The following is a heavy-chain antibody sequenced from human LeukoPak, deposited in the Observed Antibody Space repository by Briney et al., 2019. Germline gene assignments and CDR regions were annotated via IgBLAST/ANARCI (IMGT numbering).Heavy chain of an antibody. CDR3: ARLGYCSSTSCYKGGLNWFDP. Sequence: SETLSLTCAVSGYSISSGYYWGWIRQPPGKGLEWIGSIYHSGSTYYNPSLKSRVTISVDTSKNQFSLKLSPVTAADTAVYYCARLGYCSSTSCYKGGLNWFDPWGQGTLVTVSS. J-gene: IGHJ5*02. V-gene: IGHV4-38-2*01. CDR2: IYHSGST. D-gene: IGHD2-2*02. CDR1: GYSISSGYY.